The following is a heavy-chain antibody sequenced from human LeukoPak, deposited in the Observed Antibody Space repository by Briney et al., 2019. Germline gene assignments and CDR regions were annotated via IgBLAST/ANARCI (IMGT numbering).Heavy chain of an antibody. CDR3: ARVWGAGDAFDI. Sequence: PGGSLRLSCAASGFTFSSYEMNWVRQAPGKGLEWVSYISSSGSTIYYADSVKGRFTTSRDNAKNSLYLQMNSLRAEDTAVYYCARVWGAGDAFDIWGQGTMGSVSS. D-gene: IGHD1-26*01. J-gene: IGHJ3*02. CDR2: ISSSGSTI. V-gene: IGHV3-48*03. CDR1: GFTFSSYE.